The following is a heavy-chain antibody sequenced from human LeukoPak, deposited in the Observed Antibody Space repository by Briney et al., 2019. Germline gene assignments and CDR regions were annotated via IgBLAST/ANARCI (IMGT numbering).Heavy chain of an antibody. CDR2: IYYSGST. D-gene: IGHD5-24*01. Sequence: SETLSLTCTVSGGSISSGDYYWSWIRQPPGKGLEWIGYIYYSGSTYYNPPLKTLVTISVDTSKNQFSLKLSSVTAADTAVYYCARGGGSVDYWGQGTLVTVSS. CDR3: ARGGGSVDY. V-gene: IGHV4-30-4*08. J-gene: IGHJ4*02. CDR1: GGSISSGDYY.